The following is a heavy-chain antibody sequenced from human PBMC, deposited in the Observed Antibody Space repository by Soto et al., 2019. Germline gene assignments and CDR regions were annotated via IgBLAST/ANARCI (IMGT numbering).Heavy chain of an antibody. D-gene: IGHD6-19*01. V-gene: IGHV1-2*04. CDR2: INPNSGGT. CDR3: ARDIGYSSGWPKDWFDP. J-gene: IGHJ5*02. Sequence: QVQLVQSGAEVKKPGASVKVSCKASGYTFTGYYMHWVRQAPGQGLEWMGWINPNSGGTNYAQKFQGWVTMTRDTSVSTAYMELSRLRSDDTAVYYCARDIGYSSGWPKDWFDPWGQGTLVTVSS. CDR1: GYTFTGYY.